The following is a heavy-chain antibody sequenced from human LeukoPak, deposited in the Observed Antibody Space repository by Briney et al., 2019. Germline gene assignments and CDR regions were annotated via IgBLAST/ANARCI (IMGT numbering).Heavy chain of an antibody. Sequence: ASVKVSCKASGYTFTNSYIQWVRQAPGQGLEWMGIINPSGGSTSYAQKFQGRVTVTRDTSTSTVYMELSSLRSDDTAVDFWAGEGGGRRFDYWGQGTLVTVSP. CDR1: GYTFTNSY. CDR3: AGEGGGRRFDY. CDR2: INPSGGST. D-gene: IGHD3-16*01. J-gene: IGHJ4*02. V-gene: IGHV1-46*01.